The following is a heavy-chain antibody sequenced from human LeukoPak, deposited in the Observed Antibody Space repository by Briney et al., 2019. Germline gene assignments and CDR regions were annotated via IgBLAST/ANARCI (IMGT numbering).Heavy chain of an antibody. CDR3: ARDGKLRYFDWSQSHYYYGMDV. CDR1: GYTFTSYG. CDR2: ISAYNGNT. J-gene: IGHJ6*04. Sequence: ASVKVSCKASGYTFTSYGISWVRHAPGQGLEWMGWISAYNGNTNYAQKLQGRVTMTTDTYTSTAYMGLRSLRSDDTAVYYCARDGKLRYFDWSQSHYYYGMDVWGKGTTATVSS. V-gene: IGHV1-18*04. D-gene: IGHD3-9*01.